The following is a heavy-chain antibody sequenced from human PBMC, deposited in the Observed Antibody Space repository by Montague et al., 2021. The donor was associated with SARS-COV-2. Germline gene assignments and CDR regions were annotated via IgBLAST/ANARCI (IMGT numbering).Heavy chain of an antibody. D-gene: IGHD3-10*01. V-gene: IGHV4-59*11. CDR2: IYYGGGI. J-gene: IGHJ5*02. CDR1: GGSMSDHY. CDR3: ARAVSVRRAVNWFDP. Sequence: SETLSLTCTVSGGSMSDHYWAWIRQHPGRGLEGLAYIYYGGGITSNASLKSRVTMSVDTSKNQFSLKLTSVTAADAAVYYCARAVSVRRAVNWFDPWGQGTLVTVSS.